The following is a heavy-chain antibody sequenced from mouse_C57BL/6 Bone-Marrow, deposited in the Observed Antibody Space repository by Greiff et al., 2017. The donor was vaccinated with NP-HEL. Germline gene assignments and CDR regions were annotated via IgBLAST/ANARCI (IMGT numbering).Heavy chain of an antibody. CDR1: GYAFSSSW. CDR2: IYPGDGDT. CDR3: ARVKVITTVVASSYYAMDY. V-gene: IGHV1-82*01. D-gene: IGHD1-1*01. Sequence: QVQLQQSGPELVKPGASVKISCKASGYAFSSSWMNWVKQRPGKGLEWIGRIYPGDGDTNYNGKFKGKATLTADKSSSTAYMQLSSLTSEDSAVYFCARVKVITTVVASSYYAMDYWGQGTSVTVSS. J-gene: IGHJ4*01.